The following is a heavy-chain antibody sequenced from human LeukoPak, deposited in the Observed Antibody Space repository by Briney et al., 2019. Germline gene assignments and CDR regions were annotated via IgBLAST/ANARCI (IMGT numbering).Heavy chain of an antibody. D-gene: IGHD3-22*01. J-gene: IGHJ4*02. CDR2: ISYDGSNK. CDR1: GFNFSSYA. Sequence: GGSLRLSCAASGFNFSSYAMHWVRQAPGKGLEWVAVISYDGSNKYYADSVKGRFTISRDNSKNTLYLQMNSLRAEDTAVYYCARGPNREYYYDSSGYSYWGQGTLVTVSS. CDR3: ARGPNREYYYDSSGYSY. V-gene: IGHV3-30-3*01.